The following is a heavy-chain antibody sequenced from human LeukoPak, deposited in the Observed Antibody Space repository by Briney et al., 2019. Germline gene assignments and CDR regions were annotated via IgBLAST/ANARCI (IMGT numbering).Heavy chain of an antibody. D-gene: IGHD6-13*01. CDR1: GYTFTGYY. CDR2: INPNSGGR. V-gene: IGHV1-2*02. J-gene: IGHJ5*02. CDR3: ARQMRQHPGFDP. Sequence: GSVTVSCKASGYTFTGYYMDWVRQAPGQGVEGMGWINPNSGGRNYAQKLQGRVTMTRERSSSRAYMELSRLRSYDTAVYYCARQMRQHPGFDPWGQGTLVTVSS.